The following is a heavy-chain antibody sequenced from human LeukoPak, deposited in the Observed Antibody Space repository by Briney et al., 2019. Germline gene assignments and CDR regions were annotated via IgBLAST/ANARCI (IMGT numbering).Heavy chain of an antibody. V-gene: IGHV1-69*06. Sequence: ASVKVSCKASGGTFSSYAISWVRQAPGQGLEWMGGIIPIFGTANYAQKFQGRVTITADKSTSTAYMELSSLRSEDTAVYYCASPWGRNYDILTGYGWSGDEGELQNWGQGTLVTVSS. J-gene: IGHJ4*02. CDR2: IIPIFGTA. D-gene: IGHD3-9*01. CDR1: GGTFSSYA. CDR3: ASPWGRNYDILTGYGWSGDEGELQN.